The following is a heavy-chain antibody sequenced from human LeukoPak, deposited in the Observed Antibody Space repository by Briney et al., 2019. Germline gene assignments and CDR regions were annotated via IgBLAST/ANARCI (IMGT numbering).Heavy chain of an antibody. CDR3: ARRTAMDQNDY. V-gene: IGHV5-51*01. Sequence: GESLKISCKGSGYSFTSYWIGWVRQMPGKCLEWMGIIYPGDSDTRYSPSFQGQVTISADRSISTAYLQWSSLKASDTAMYYCARRTAMDQNDYWGQGTLVTVSS. J-gene: IGHJ4*02. D-gene: IGHD5-18*01. CDR2: IYPGDSDT. CDR1: GYSFTSYW.